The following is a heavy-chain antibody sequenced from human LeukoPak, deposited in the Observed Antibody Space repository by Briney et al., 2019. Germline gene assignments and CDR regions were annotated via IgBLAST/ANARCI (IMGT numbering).Heavy chain of an antibody. D-gene: IGHD3-22*01. Sequence: GGSLRLSCAASGFTFSSYSMNWVRQAPGKGLEWVSSISSSSSYIYYADSVKGRFTISRDNAKNSLYLQMNSLRAEDTAVYYCARDLPYYCDSRVPIMDYWGQGTLVTVSS. V-gene: IGHV3-21*01. CDR1: GFTFSSYS. CDR3: ARDLPYYCDSRVPIMDY. J-gene: IGHJ4*02. CDR2: ISSSSSYI.